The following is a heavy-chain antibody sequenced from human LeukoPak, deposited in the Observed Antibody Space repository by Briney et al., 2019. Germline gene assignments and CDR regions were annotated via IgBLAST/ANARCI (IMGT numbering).Heavy chain of an antibody. CDR3: AKPPKAPYSSSRGSRWEAGYFQH. Sequence: GRSLRLSCAASGFTFSSYAMHWVRQAPGKGLEWVAFIRYDGSNKYYADSVKGRFTISRDNSKNTLYLQMNSLRAEDTAVYYCAKPPKAPYSSSRGSRWEAGYFQHWGQGTLVTVSS. D-gene: IGHD6-13*01. CDR2: IRYDGSNK. CDR1: GFTFSSYA. J-gene: IGHJ1*01. V-gene: IGHV3-30*02.